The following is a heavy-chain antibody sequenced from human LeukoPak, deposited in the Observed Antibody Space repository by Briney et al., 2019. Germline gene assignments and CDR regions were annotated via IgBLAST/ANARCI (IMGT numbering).Heavy chain of an antibody. J-gene: IGHJ3*01. V-gene: IGHV3-74*01. CDR1: RFTFCNSW. CDR3: VVVVEPPDSDGFDV. CDR2: LNADGSTA. Sequence: GGSLRFSCAASRFTFCNSWVHWVRQAPGKGLVGGSLLNADGSTATYADSVKGRFTISRYNARNTLSLQMNSLTNQAMHLCYYVVVVEPPDSDGFDVWGQGTMITVSS. D-gene: IGHD1-14*01.